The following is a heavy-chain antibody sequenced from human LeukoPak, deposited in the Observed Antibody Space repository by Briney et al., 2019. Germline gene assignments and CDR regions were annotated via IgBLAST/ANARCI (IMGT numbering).Heavy chain of an antibody. CDR3: ARGFRYCSGGSCYSDP. Sequence: SETLSLTCTVSGGSISSYYWSWIRQPPGKGLEWIGYIYYSGSTNYNPSLKSRVTISVDTSKNQFSLKLSSVTAADTAVYYCARGFRYCSGGSCYSDPWGQGTLVTVSS. CDR2: IYYSGST. CDR1: GGSISSYY. D-gene: IGHD2-15*01. V-gene: IGHV4-59*01. J-gene: IGHJ5*02.